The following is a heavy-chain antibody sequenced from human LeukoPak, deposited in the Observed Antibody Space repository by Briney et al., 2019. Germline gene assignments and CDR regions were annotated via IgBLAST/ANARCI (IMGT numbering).Heavy chain of an antibody. Sequence: GGSLRLSCSASGFTFSSFAMHWVRQAPGKGLQYVPAISNNGGSTYYADSVMGRFTISRDNSKNTLYLQMSSLRAEDTAVYYCVKDRTGGYFDSWGQGTLVTVSS. D-gene: IGHD1-14*01. CDR1: GFTFSSFA. V-gene: IGHV3-64D*09. J-gene: IGHJ4*02. CDR2: ISNNGGST. CDR3: VKDRTGGYFDS.